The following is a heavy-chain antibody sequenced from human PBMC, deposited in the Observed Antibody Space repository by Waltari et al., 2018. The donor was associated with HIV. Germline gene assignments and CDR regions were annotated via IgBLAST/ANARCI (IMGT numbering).Heavy chain of an antibody. D-gene: IGHD2-21*01. J-gene: IGHJ4*02. CDR3: AREVSGSPYFFNY. CDR1: GFPFGSFS. V-gene: IGHV3-7*03. CDR2: ISKDSNKK. Sequence: EVQLVQSGGGLVQPGGSRRLAWVTSGFPFGSFSMSWVRQAPGKGLEWVANISKDSNKKNYVDSVKGRFIISRDNAGNSLFLDMTDLRGEDTGLYYCAREVSGSPYFFNYWGQGAMLIVSP.